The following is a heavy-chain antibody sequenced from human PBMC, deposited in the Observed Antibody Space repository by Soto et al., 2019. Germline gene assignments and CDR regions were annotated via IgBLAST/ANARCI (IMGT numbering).Heavy chain of an antibody. Sequence: GGSLRLSCAASGFIFSDYYMSWVRQAPGKGLECLAYISGSGNTIYYADSVQARFTISRDNTKKSLYLQMDGLRAEDTALYYCATYTSPYTSGSFDHWGQGTLVTAPQ. CDR2: ISGSGNTI. V-gene: IGHV3-11*01. J-gene: IGHJ4*02. D-gene: IGHD3-10*01. CDR3: ATYTSPYTSGSFDH. CDR1: GFIFSDYY.